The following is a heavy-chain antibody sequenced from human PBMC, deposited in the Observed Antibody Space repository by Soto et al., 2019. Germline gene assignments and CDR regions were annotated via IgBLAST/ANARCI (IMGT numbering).Heavy chain of an antibody. D-gene: IGHD3-10*01. CDR1: GFXFSSYS. CDR2: VGGGGDNI. V-gene: IGHV3-23*01. Sequence: QLLESGGGLVQPGGSLRLSCAXXGFXFSSYSMNWVRQAPGKGLQWVATVGGGGDNIFYADSVKGRFTISRDDSQNMVFLQMNSLRPEDTAVYFCAKRDSGSGRSPPLINYWGQGTLVTVSS. CDR3: AKRDSGSGRSPPLINY. J-gene: IGHJ4*02.